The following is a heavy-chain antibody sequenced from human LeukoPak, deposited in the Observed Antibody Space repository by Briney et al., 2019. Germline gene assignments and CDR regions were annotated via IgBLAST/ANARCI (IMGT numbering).Heavy chain of an antibody. J-gene: IGHJ3*02. D-gene: IGHD4-23*01. CDR3: ARDRTVGNAFDI. Sequence: ASVKVSCTASGYTFTGYYMHWVRQAPGQGLEWMGWINPNSGGTNYAQKFQGRVTMTRDTSISTAYMELSRLRSDDTAVYYCARDRTVGNAFDIWGQGTMVTVSS. CDR1: GYTFTGYY. CDR2: INPNSGGT. V-gene: IGHV1-2*02.